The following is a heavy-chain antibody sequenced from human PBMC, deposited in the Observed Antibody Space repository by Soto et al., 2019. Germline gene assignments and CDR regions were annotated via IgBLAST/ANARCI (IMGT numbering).Heavy chain of an antibody. V-gene: IGHV3-48*01. CDR2: ISGSSGTI. D-gene: IGHD3-3*01. J-gene: IGHJ3*01. CDR1: GFTFSGYS. Sequence: GGSLRLSYAASGFTFSGYSMTWVRQAPGKGLEWVSHISGSSGTIYYADSVKGRFTISRDNARSSLYLEMNSLRAEDTAVYYCARDSPPYDFWSGYSRDAFDVWGQGTMVTVS. CDR3: ARDSPPYDFWSGYSRDAFDV.